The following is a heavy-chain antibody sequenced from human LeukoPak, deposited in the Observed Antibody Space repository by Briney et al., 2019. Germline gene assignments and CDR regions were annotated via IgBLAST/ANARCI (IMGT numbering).Heavy chain of an antibody. Sequence: PGGSLRLSCAASGFTFSGYPMHWVRQAPGKGLEYVSAITSDGGGTYYASSVRGRFTISRDNSMNTLYLQMGGLRDEDMAVYYCARDYYGSGSYYKRTWGQGTLVTVSS. CDR2: ITSDGGGT. V-gene: IGHV3-64*01. CDR1: GFTFSGYP. CDR3: ARDYYGSGSYYKRT. J-gene: IGHJ5*02. D-gene: IGHD3-10*01.